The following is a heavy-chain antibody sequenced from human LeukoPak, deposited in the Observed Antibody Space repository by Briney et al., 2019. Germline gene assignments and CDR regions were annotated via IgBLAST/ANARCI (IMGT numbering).Heavy chain of an antibody. J-gene: IGHJ4*02. V-gene: IGHV3-30*19. CDR3: ARVAHLTVTTTEYYFDY. Sequence: PGGSLRLSCAASGFTFSSYGMHWVRQAPGKGLEWVAVIWYDGSNKYYADSVKGRFTISRDNSQKTLYLQMSSLRAEDTAVYYCARVAHLTVTTTEYYFDYWGQGTLVTVSS. D-gene: IGHD4-17*01. CDR2: IWYDGSNK. CDR1: GFTFSSYG.